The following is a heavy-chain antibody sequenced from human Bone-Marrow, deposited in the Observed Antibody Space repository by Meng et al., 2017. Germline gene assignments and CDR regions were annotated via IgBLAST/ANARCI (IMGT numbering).Heavy chain of an antibody. CDR2: ISYSGST. CDR1: GGSISSGDYF. Sequence: SETLSLTCTVSGGSISSGDYFWSWLRQHPGKGLEWIGYISYSGSTYYHPSLKSRITISVDTSKNLFSLKLTSITAADTAVYYCARDSPPPGIAPAGTGHFDSWGQGTLVTVSS. CDR3: ARDSPPPGIAPAGTGHFDS. J-gene: IGHJ4*02. D-gene: IGHD6-13*01. V-gene: IGHV4-31*03.